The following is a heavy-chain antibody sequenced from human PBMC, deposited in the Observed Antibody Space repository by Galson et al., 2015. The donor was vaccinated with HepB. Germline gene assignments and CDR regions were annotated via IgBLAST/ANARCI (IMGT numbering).Heavy chain of an antibody. J-gene: IGHJ4*02. D-gene: IGHD5-24*01. V-gene: IGHV5-10-1*01. Sequence: QSGAEVKKPGESLRISCKGSGYSFISHWISWVRQMPGRGLEWMGRIDPSDSYTNYSPSFQGHVTFSADKSITTAYLQWSSLKASDTAMYYCARHVQNGYNYLPGDYWGQGTLFTVSS. CDR3: ARHVQNGYNYLPGDY. CDR1: GYSFISHW. CDR2: IDPSDSYT.